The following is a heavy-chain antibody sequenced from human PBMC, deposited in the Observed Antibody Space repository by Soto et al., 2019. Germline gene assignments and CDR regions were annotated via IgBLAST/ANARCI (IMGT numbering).Heavy chain of an antibody. CDR3: ARDIRFLENHWFDP. V-gene: IGHV1-18*01. CDR1: GYTFTNYG. D-gene: IGHD3-3*01. Sequence: ASVKVSCKASGYTFTNYGISWVRQAPGQGLEWMGWISAYNGNTNYAQKLQGRVTMTTDTSTSTAYMELRSLRSDDTAVYYCARDIRFLENHWFDPWGQGTLVPVSS. J-gene: IGHJ5*02. CDR2: ISAYNGNT.